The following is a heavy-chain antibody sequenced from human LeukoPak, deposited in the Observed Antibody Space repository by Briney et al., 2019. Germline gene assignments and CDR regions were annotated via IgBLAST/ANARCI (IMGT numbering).Heavy chain of an antibody. CDR3: ARVGGYVIWYFDL. V-gene: IGHV4-31*03. Sequence: PSETLSLTCTVSGGSISSGGYYWSWIRQHPGKGLEWIGYIYYSGSTYYNPSLKSRVTISVDTSKNQFSLKLSSVTAADTAVYYCARVGGYVIWYFDLWGRGTLVTVSS. CDR2: IYYSGST. CDR1: GGSISSGGYY. J-gene: IGHJ2*01. D-gene: IGHD5-12*01.